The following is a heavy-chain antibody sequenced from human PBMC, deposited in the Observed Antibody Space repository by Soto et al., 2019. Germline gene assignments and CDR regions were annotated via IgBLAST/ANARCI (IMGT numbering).Heavy chain of an antibody. Sequence: QPGGSLRLSCAASGFTFSSYEMNWVRQAPGKGLEWVSYISSSGSTIYYADSVKGRFTISRDNAKNSLYLQMNSLRAEDTAVYYCERESPLAEAGTHPDYWGQGTLVTVSS. CDR2: ISSSGSTI. CDR1: GFTFSSYE. CDR3: ERESPLAEAGTHPDY. V-gene: IGHV3-48*03. D-gene: IGHD6-13*01. J-gene: IGHJ4*02.